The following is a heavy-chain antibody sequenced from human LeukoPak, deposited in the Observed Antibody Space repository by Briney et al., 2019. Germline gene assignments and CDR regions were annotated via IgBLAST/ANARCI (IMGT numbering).Heavy chain of an antibody. Sequence: ASVKVSCKASGYTFTSHGISWVRQAPGQGLEWMGWISVYNAKTNYAQKFQGRVTITADESTSTAYMELSSLRSEDTAVYYCASSMGADDYWGQGTLVTVSS. CDR2: ISVYNAKT. J-gene: IGHJ4*02. CDR3: ASSMGADDY. CDR1: GYTFTSHG. D-gene: IGHD1-26*01. V-gene: IGHV1-18*01.